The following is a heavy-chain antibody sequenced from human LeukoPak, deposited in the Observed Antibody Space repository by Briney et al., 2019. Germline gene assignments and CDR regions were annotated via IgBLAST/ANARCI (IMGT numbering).Heavy chain of an antibody. D-gene: IGHD3-22*01. CDR3: ARRRYYDSTGYLE. V-gene: IGHV4-39*01. CDR1: GGFISSSSYY. Sequence: SETLSLTCTLSGGFISSSSYYWGWIRQPPGKGLEWIGYIYYSGSTYYNPALKSRVSMSIDTSKNQFSLELRSVAAADTALYYCARRRYYDSTGYLEWGQGTLVTVTS. CDR2: IYYSGST. J-gene: IGHJ1*01.